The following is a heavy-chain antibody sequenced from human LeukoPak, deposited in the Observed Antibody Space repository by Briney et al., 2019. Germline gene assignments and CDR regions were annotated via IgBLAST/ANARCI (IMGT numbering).Heavy chain of an antibody. J-gene: IGHJ4*02. D-gene: IGHD1-26*01. Sequence: GGSLRLSCAASGFTFSSYAMSWVRQAPGKGPEWVSAISGSGGSTYYADSVKGRFTISRDNSKNTLYLQMNSLRAEDTAVYYCAKGPEWELAYFDYWGQGTLVTVSS. CDR3: AKGPEWELAYFDY. CDR2: ISGSGGST. V-gene: IGHV3-23*01. CDR1: GFTFSSYA.